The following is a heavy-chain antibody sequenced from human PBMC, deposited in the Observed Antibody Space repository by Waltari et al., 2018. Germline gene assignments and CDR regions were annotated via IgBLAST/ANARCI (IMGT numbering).Heavy chain of an antibody. CDR2: ISSSSSYI. Sequence: EVQLVESGGGLVKPGGSLRLSCAAPGFTFSSYSMHWVRQAPGKGLEWVSSISSSSSYIYYADSVKGRFTISRDNAKNSLYLQMNSLRAEDTAVYYCARDYSSRIDYWGQGTLVTVSS. J-gene: IGHJ4*02. CDR1: GFTFSSYS. V-gene: IGHV3-21*01. D-gene: IGHD6-13*01. CDR3: ARDYSSRIDY.